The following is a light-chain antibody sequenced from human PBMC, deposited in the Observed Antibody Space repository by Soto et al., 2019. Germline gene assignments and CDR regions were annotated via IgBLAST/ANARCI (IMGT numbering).Light chain of an antibody. CDR2: SNN. Sequence: QSVLTQPPSASGTPGQWVTISCSGSSSNIGSNTVNWYQQLPGTAPKLLIYSNNQRPSGVPDRFSGSKSGTSASLAISGLQSEDEADYYCSACDDSLNGFWVFGGGTKLTVL. J-gene: IGLJ3*02. CDR3: SACDDSLNGFWV. CDR1: SSNIGSNT. V-gene: IGLV1-44*01.